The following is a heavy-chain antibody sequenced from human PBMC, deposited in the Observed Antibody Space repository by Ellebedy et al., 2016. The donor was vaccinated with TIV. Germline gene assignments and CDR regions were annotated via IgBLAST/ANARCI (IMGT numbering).Heavy chain of an antibody. J-gene: IGHJ4*02. CDR2: INPNSGGT. CDR1: GGTFISYA. Sequence: ASVKVSCKASGGTFISYAISWVRQAPGQGLEWMGWINPNSGGTNYAQKFQGRVTMTRDTSISTAYMELSRLRSDDTAVYYCARDGNLYNWNDWGQGTLVTVSS. V-gene: IGHV1-2*02. D-gene: IGHD1-1*01. CDR3: ARDGNLYNWND.